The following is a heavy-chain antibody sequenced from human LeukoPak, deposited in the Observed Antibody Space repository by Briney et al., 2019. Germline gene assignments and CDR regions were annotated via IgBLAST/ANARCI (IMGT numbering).Heavy chain of an antibody. D-gene: IGHD2-2*02. CDR2: ISSSSSYI. Sequence: PGGSLRLSCAASGFTFSSYNMNWVRQAPGKGLEWVSSISSSSSYIYYADSVKGRFTISRDNAKNSLYLQMNSLRAEDTAVYYCARHWAYCSSTSCYSDYWGQGTLVTVSS. V-gene: IGHV3-21*01. CDR1: GFTFSSYN. CDR3: ARHWAYCSSTSCYSDY. J-gene: IGHJ4*02.